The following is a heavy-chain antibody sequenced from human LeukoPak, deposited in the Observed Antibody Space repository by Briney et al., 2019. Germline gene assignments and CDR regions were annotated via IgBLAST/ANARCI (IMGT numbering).Heavy chain of an antibody. CDR3: AIIDDYGDYGGY. Sequence: GGSLRLSCAASGFTFSSYAMSWVRQAPGKGLEWVSAISGSGVSTYYADSVKGRFTVSRDNSKNTLYLQMNSLRAEDTAVYYCAIIDDYGDYGGYWGQGTLVTVSS. CDR2: ISGSGVST. V-gene: IGHV3-23*01. J-gene: IGHJ4*02. D-gene: IGHD4-17*01. CDR1: GFTFSSYA.